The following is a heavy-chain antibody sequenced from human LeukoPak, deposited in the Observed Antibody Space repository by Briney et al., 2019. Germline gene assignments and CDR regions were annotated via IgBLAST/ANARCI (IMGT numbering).Heavy chain of an antibody. CDR3: AKDVRGYSGSYYYGVYYFDY. V-gene: IGHV3-23*01. J-gene: IGHJ4*02. D-gene: IGHD1-26*01. CDR1: GFTFSSYA. CDR2: ISGSGGST. Sequence: GGSLRLSCAASGFTFSSYAMSWVRQAPGKGLEWVSAISGSGGSTYYADSVKGRFTISRDNSKNTLYLQMNSLRAEDTAVYYCAKDVRGYSGSYYYGVYYFDYWGQGTLVTASS.